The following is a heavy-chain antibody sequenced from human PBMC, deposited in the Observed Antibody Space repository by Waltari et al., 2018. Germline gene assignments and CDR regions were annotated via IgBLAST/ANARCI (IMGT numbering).Heavy chain of an antibody. CDR3: ARARSWYKEYNWFDP. D-gene: IGHD6-13*01. CDR1: GFTVSSNY. CDR2: IYSGGST. J-gene: IGHJ5*02. V-gene: IGHV3-53*02. Sequence: EVQLVETGGGLIQPGGSLRLSCAASGFTVSSNYMSWVRQAPGKGLEWVSVIYSGGSTYYADSVKGRFTISRDNSKNTLYLQMNSLRAEDTAVYYCARARSWYKEYNWFDPWGQGTLVTVSS.